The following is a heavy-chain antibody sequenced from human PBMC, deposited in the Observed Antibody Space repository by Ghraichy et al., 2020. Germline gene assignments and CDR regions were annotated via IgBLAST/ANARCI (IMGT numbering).Heavy chain of an antibody. D-gene: IGHD2-2*01. V-gene: IGHV3-23*01. Sequence: GGSLRLSCAASGFTFSSYAMSWVRQAPGKGLEWVSAISGSGGSTYYADSVKGRFTISRDNSKNTLYLQMNSLRAEDTAVYYCAKVPGYCSSTSCYVWGQGTLVTVSS. CDR1: GFTFSSYA. CDR3: AKVPGYCSSTSCYV. J-gene: IGHJ4*02. CDR2: ISGSGGST.